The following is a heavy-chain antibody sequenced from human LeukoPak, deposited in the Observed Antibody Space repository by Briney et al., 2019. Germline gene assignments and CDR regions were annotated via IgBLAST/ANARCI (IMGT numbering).Heavy chain of an antibody. CDR3: AKSHQQYSSGWYCFDY. D-gene: IGHD6-19*01. CDR2: ISYDGSNK. CDR1: GFTFSSYG. Sequence: GTSPRLSCAASGFTFSSYGMHWVRQAPGKGLEWVAVISYDGSNKYYADSVKGRFTISRDNSKNTLYLQMNSLRTGDTSVYYCAKSHQQYSSGWYCFDYWGQGILVTVSS. J-gene: IGHJ4*02. V-gene: IGHV3-30*18.